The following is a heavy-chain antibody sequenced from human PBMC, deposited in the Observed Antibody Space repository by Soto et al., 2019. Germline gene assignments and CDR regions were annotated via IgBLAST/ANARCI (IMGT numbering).Heavy chain of an antibody. Sequence: QVHLVQSGAEVKKPWASVKVSCKASGYTFTGYSIHWVRQAPGQRLEWMGWIDPKNGDTNTAQKFQGRVTMTRDTSMTTPYVDLTRQRSDDTATDDCAREWDPTGVARADYWGQGSLVTVSS. V-gene: IGHV1-2*02. D-gene: IGHD7-27*01. CDR2: IDPKNGDT. J-gene: IGHJ4*02. CDR3: AREWDPTGVARADY. CDR1: GYTFTGYS.